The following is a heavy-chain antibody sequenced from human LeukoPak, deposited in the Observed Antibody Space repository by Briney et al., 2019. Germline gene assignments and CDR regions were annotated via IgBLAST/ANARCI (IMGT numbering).Heavy chain of an antibody. D-gene: IGHD3-22*01. V-gene: IGHV4-30-4*01. Sequence: SQTLSLTCTVSGGSISSGDYYWSWIRQPPGKGLEWIGYIYYSGSTYYNPSLKSRVTISVDTSKNQFSLKLSSVTAADTAVYYCARVLDYYDSSGIMAWIFDYWGQGTLVTVSS. CDR2: IYYSGST. CDR3: ARVLDYYDSSGIMAWIFDY. CDR1: GGSISSGDYY. J-gene: IGHJ4*02.